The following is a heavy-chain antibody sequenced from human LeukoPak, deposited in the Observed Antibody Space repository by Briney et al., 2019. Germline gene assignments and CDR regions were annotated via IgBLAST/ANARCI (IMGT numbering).Heavy chain of an antibody. CDR3: ARDAQFTVVVPAAKLNYMDV. Sequence: ASVKVSCKASGYLFTGYYIHWVRQAPGQGLEWMGWINPNNGSTNYAQKFEGRVIMTRDTSSTVYMEVRRLRSDDTAIYYCARDAQFTVVVPAAKLNYMDVWGKGTTVTVSS. D-gene: IGHD2-2*01. V-gene: IGHV1-2*02. CDR2: INPNNGST. J-gene: IGHJ6*03. CDR1: GYLFTGYY.